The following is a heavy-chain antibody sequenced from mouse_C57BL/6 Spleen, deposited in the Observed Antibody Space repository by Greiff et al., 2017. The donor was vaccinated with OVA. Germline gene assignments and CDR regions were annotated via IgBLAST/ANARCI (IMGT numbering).Heavy chain of an antibody. CDR1: GYTFTDYY. Sequence: QVQLQQSGAELVRPGASVKLSCKASGYTFTDYYINWVKQRPGQGLEWIARIYPGSGNTYYNEKFKGKATLTAEKSSSTAYMQLSSLTSEDSAVYFCARGKLGDYWGQGTTLTVSS. V-gene: IGHV1-76*01. CDR3: ARGKLGDY. CDR2: IYPGSGNT. J-gene: IGHJ2*01. D-gene: IGHD4-1*01.